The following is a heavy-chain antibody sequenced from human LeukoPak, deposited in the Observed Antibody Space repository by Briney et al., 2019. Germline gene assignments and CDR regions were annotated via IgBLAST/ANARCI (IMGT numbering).Heavy chain of an antibody. CDR3: ARGTAAAGFYYYGMVV. D-gene: IGHD6-13*01. J-gene: IGHJ6*02. V-gene: IGHV1-69*13. CDR2: IIPIFGTA. CDR1: GGTFSSYA. Sequence: SVKVSCKASGGTFSSYAMSWVRQTPGQGLEWMGGIIPIFGTANYAQKFQGRVTITADESTSTAYMELSSLRSEDTAVYYCARGTAAAGFYYYGMVVWGQGTTVTVSS.